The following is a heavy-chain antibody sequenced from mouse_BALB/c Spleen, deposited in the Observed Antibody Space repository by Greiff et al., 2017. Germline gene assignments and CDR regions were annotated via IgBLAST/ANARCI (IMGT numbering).Heavy chain of an antibody. CDR3: TRPYYYGRGFAY. V-gene: IGHV6-6*02. J-gene: IGHJ3*01. CDR1: GFTFSNYW. CDR2: IRLKSNNYAT. Sequence: EVQVVESGGGLVQPGGSMKLSCVASGFTFSNYWMNWVRQSPEKGLEWVAEIRLKSNNYATHYAESVKGRFTISRDDSKSSVYLQMNNLRAEDTGIYYCTRPYYYGRGFAYWGQGTLVTVSA. D-gene: IGHD1-1*01.